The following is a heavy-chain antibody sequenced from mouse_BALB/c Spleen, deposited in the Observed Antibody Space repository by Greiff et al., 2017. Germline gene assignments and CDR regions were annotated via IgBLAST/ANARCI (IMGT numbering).Heavy chain of an antibody. Sequence: EVMLVESGGGLVQPGGSLKLSCAASGFTFSSYGMSWVRQTPDKRLELVATINSNGGSTYYPDSVKGRFTISRDNAKNTLYLQMISLKSEDTAMYDCARELLRLPYYLDYWGQGTTLTVSS. CDR2: INSNGGST. D-gene: IGHD1-2*01. J-gene: IGHJ2*01. CDR3: ARELLRLPYYLDY. CDR1: GFTFSSYG. V-gene: IGHV5-6-3*01.